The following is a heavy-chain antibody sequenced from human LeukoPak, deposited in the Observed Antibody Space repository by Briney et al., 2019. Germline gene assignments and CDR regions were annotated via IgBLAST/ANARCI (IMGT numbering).Heavy chain of an antibody. Sequence: SETLSLTCTVSGGSISSYYWSWIRQPPGKGLEWIGYIYYSGSTNYNPSLKSRVTISVDTSKNQFSLKLSSVTAADTAVYYCASCSYGSGSRGGIYAFDIWGQGTMVTVSS. CDR2: IYYSGST. CDR1: GGSISSYY. D-gene: IGHD3-10*01. CDR3: ASCSYGSGSRGGIYAFDI. V-gene: IGHV4-59*08. J-gene: IGHJ3*02.